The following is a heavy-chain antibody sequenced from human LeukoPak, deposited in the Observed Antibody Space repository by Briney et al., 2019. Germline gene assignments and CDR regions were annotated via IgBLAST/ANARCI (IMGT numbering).Heavy chain of an antibody. Sequence: ASVKVSCKASGYTFIAYYIHWVRQAPGQGLEWVGWINPISGDTNYAQNFKGRVTMTRDTSISTTYMELSSLRPDDTAVYYCARVLRYFGTPDYWGQGTLVSVSS. J-gene: IGHJ4*02. V-gene: IGHV1-2*02. CDR2: INPISGDT. CDR1: GYTFIAYY. D-gene: IGHD3-9*01. CDR3: ARVLRYFGTPDY.